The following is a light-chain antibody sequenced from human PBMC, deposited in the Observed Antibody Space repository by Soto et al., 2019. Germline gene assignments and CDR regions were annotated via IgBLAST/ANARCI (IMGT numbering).Light chain of an antibody. Sequence: DIQMTQSPSSLSASVGDRVTITCRASQGIRHYLAWFQQKPGTAPKSLIYAASVLQSGVPSKFSGSGSGTDFTLTISSLQPEDVATYYCQQYNTYPLSFGGGTKVEIK. CDR1: QGIRHY. J-gene: IGKJ4*01. V-gene: IGKV1-16*02. CDR3: QQYNTYPLS. CDR2: AAS.